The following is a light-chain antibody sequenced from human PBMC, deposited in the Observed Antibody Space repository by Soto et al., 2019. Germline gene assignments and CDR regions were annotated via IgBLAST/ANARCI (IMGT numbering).Light chain of an antibody. CDR2: DAS. V-gene: IGKV1-33*01. J-gene: IGKJ5*01. Sequence: IQMTQSPSSLSASVGDRVTITCQASQDIAKNLNWYQQKPGKAPKLLIYDASSLQTGVPSGFSGSGSATHFTFTISSLQSEDIATYYCQQYDNLLPITFGQGTRLEIK. CDR1: QDIAKN. CDR3: QQYDNLLPIT.